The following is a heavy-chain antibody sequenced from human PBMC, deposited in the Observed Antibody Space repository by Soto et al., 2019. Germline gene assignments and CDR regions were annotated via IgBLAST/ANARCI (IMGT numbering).Heavy chain of an antibody. D-gene: IGHD4-17*01. CDR1: GYTLSELC. CDR3: AAIEKRGLSLRGDYAWFDA. J-gene: IGHJ5*02. CDR2: FDPEDDET. Sequence: QVQLVQSGAEVKKPGASVKVSCKVSGYTLSELCMQWVRQAPGKGLEWMGGFDPEDDETVYAQKFQGRVTKPDDTSTGTAYMELSSLRSEHTAAYYCAAIEKRGLSLRGDYAWFDAWGQGTLVTVSS. V-gene: IGHV1-24*01.